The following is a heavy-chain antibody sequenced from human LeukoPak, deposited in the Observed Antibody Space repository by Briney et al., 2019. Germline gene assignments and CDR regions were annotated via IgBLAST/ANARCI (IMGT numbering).Heavy chain of an antibody. V-gene: IGHV3-33*06. D-gene: IGHD3-10*01. CDR2: IWYDGSNK. J-gene: IGHJ4*02. CDR1: GFTFSSYG. CDR3: AKDGVTMVRGVSPFDY. Sequence: GGSLRLSCAASGFTFSSYGMHWVRQAPGKGLEWVAVIWYDGSNKYYADSVKGRFTISRDNSKNTLYLQMNSLRAEDTAVYYCAKDGVTMVRGVSPFDYWGQGTLVTVSP.